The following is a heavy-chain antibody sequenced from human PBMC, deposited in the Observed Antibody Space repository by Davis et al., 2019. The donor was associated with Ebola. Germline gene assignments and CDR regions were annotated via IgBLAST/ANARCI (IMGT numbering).Heavy chain of an antibody. CDR1: GFTFSSYD. V-gene: IGHV3-13*01. Sequence: PGGSLRLSCAASGFTFSSYDMHWVRQATGKGLEWVSAIGTAGDTYYPGSVKGRFTISRDNSKNTLYLQMNSLRAEDTAVYYCAKAQECSSTTCYAFDIWGQGTVVTVSS. D-gene: IGHD2-2*01. CDR3: AKAQECSSTTCYAFDI. J-gene: IGHJ3*02. CDR2: IGTAGDT.